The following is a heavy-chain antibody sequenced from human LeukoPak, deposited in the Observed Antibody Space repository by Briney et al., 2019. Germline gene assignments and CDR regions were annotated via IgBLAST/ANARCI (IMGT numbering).Heavy chain of an antibody. D-gene: IGHD3-16*01. Sequence: GGSLRLSCAASGFTFSSYGMHWVRQAPGKGLEWVAFIRYDGSNKYYADSVRGRFTISRDNSRNTLYLQMNNLSAEDTAIYYCAKDWGISLAIWYFDLWGRGTRVTVSS. CDR2: IRYDGSNK. CDR3: AKDWGISLAIWYFDL. J-gene: IGHJ2*01. V-gene: IGHV3-30*02. CDR1: GFTFSSYG.